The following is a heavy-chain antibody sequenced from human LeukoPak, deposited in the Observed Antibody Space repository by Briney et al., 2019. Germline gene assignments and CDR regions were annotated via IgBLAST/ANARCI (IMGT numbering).Heavy chain of an antibody. CDR2: IYSGGST. CDR3: ARVAITMVRGVILKGGYFDY. V-gene: IGHV3-53*01. CDR1: GFTVSSNY. D-gene: IGHD3-10*01. J-gene: IGHJ4*02. Sequence: GGSLRLSCAASGFTVSSNYMSWVRQAPGKGLEWVSVIYSGGSTYYADSVKGRFTISRDNSKNTLYLQMNSLRAEDTAVYYCARVAITMVRGVILKGGYFDYWGQGTLVTVSS.